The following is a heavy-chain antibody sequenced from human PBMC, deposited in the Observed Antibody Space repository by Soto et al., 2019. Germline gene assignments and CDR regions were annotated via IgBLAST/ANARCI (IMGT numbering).Heavy chain of an antibody. Sequence: QVQLQQWGAGLLKPSETLSLTCAVYGGFVSSGSYYWSWIRQPPGKGLEWIGEMSHSGGTHFNPSPTSPLTISVATSKNRFSLKLSAVSAAATALYYCARVGRGTATTVVDAFDIWGPGTMVTFSS. CDR3: ARVGRGTATTVVDAFDI. D-gene: IGHD1-1*01. CDR1: GGFVSSGSYY. J-gene: IGHJ3*02. V-gene: IGHV4-34*01. CDR2: MSHSGGT.